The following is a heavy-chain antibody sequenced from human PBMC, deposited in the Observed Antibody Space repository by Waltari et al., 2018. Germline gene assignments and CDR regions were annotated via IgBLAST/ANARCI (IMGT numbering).Heavy chain of an antibody. D-gene: IGHD3-10*01. CDR2: IYWDDDK. V-gene: IGHV2-5*02. CDR3: AHRGGDLAYDY. Sequence: QITLKESGPTLVKPTQTLTLTCTFSGFSLSASGVGVGWIRQPPGKALEWLALIYWDDDKRYSPSLKSRLTITKDTSKNQVVLTMTNMDPVDTGTYYCAHRGGDLAYDYWGQGTLVTVSS. CDR1: GFSLSASGVG. J-gene: IGHJ4*02.